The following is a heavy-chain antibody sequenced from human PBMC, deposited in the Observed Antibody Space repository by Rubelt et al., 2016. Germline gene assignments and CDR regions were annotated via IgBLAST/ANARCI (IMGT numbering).Heavy chain of an antibody. CDR3: ARHAFIVTTGSFWDY. Sequence: QVQLQESGPGLVKHSETLSLTCTVSGYSLNSGYFWGWIRQPPGTGLEWIGSIFHSGSTSYTQSLRSRVTISVDTSKNQFSLRLNSVTAADTAVYYCARHAFIVTTGSFWDYWGQGALLAVSS. CDR1: GYSLNSGYF. CDR2: IFHSGST. J-gene: IGHJ4*02. D-gene: IGHD4-17*01. V-gene: IGHV4-38-2*02.